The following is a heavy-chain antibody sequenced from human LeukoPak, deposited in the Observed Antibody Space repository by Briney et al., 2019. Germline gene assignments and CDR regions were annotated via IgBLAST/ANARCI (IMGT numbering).Heavy chain of an antibody. V-gene: IGHV3-9*01. CDR2: ISWNSGSI. CDR1: GFTFDDYA. D-gene: IGHD3-10*02. CDR3: ASVPWSGSPDY. Sequence: GGSLRLSCAASGFTFDDYAMHWVRQAPGKGLEWVSGISWNSGSIGYADSVKGRFTISRDNSKNTLYLQMNSLRAEDTAVYYCASVPWSGSPDYWGQGTLVTVSS. J-gene: IGHJ4*02.